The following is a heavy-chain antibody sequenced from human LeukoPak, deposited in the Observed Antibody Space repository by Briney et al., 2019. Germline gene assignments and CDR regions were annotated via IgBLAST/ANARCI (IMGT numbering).Heavy chain of an antibody. D-gene: IGHD2-21*02. CDR2: ISGGGTSI. J-gene: IGHJ4*02. CDR1: GFTFSDYY. V-gene: IGHV3-11*04. CDR3: AKDCGGDCYSYS. Sequence: PGGSLRLSCAASGFTFSDYYMSWIRQAPGKGLDWVSYISGGGTSIYYADSVKGRFTISRDTSRNTVFLQMNSLRGDDTAVYYCAKDCGGDCYSYSWGQGTLVAVSP.